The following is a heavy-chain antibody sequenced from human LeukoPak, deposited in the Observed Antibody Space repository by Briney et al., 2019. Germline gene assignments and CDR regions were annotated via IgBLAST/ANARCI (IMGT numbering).Heavy chain of an antibody. D-gene: IGHD5-24*01. CDR1: GYIFTNYA. V-gene: IGHV1-69*13. Sequence: SVKVSCKASGYIFTNYAISWVRQAPGQGLEWMGGIIPIFGTANYAQKFQGRVTITADESTSTAYMELSSLRSEDTAVYYCARGHEMATKAFDYWGQGTLVTVSS. CDR3: ARGHEMATKAFDY. J-gene: IGHJ4*02. CDR2: IIPIFGTA.